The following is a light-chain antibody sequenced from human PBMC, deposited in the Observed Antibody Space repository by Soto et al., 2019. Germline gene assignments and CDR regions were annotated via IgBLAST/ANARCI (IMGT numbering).Light chain of an antibody. CDR2: EVS. CDR3: SSYTTPTTPWV. V-gene: IGLV2-14*01. J-gene: IGLJ3*02. CDR1: SSDVGDFNY. Sequence: QSVLTQPASVSASPGQSITISCTATSSDVGDFNYVSWYQHHPGKAPKFLIYEVSSRPPGVSNRFSGSKSGNTASLTISGLQAEDEADYYCSSYTTPTTPWVFGGGTKLTVL.